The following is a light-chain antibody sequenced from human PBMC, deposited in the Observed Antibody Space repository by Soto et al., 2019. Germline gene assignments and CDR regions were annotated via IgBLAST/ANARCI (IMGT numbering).Light chain of an antibody. CDR2: DVS. V-gene: IGLV2-14*01. J-gene: IGLJ1*01. CDR3: SSYTSISIYV. Sequence: QSVLTQPASVSGSPGQSISISCTGTSSDVGGYKYVSWYQQHPGKAPKLMIYDVSSRPSGVSNRFSGSKSGNTASLTISGLQAEDEADYYCSSYTSISIYVFGTGTKVTVL. CDR1: SSDVGGYKY.